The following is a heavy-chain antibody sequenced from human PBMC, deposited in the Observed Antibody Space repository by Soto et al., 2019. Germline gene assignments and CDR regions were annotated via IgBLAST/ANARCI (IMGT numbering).Heavy chain of an antibody. V-gene: IGHV3-23*01. CDR2: ISGSGDGS. CDR1: GVTFINYA. J-gene: IGHJ4*02. CDR3: AKAITNRLRVVDY. Sequence: PGGSLRLSCAASGVTFINYAMTWVRRAPGKGLEWVSTISGSGDGSYYADSVRRRFTISRDNFKNTLYMQMNSLRVEVTAIYYCAKAITNRLRVVDYWGLGTLVTVSS. D-gene: IGHD4-17*01.